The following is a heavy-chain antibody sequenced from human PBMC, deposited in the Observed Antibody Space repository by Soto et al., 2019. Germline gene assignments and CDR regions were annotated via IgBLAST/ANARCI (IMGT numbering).Heavy chain of an antibody. Sequence: PSETLSLTCTVSGGSISSYYWSWIRQPPGKGLEWIGYIYYSGSTNYNPSLKSRVTISVDTSKNQFSLKLSSVTAADTAVYYCARQGVPAAIWGVNWFDPWGQGTLVTVSS. CDR1: GGSISSYY. D-gene: IGHD2-2*02. CDR3: ARQGVPAAIWGVNWFDP. CDR2: IYYSGST. V-gene: IGHV4-59*01. J-gene: IGHJ5*02.